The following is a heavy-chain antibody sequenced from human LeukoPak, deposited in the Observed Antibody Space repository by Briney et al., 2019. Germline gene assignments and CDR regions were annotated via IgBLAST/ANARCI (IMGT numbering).Heavy chain of an antibody. CDR2: INSDGSST. Sequence: GGSLRLSCAASGFTFSSYWMHWVRQAPGKGLVWVSRINSDGSSTSYADSVKGRFTISGDNAKNTLYLQMNSLRAEDTAVYYCARSGYGSGSYYPPNWFDPWGQGTLVTVSS. CDR3: ARSGYGSGSYYPPNWFDP. D-gene: IGHD3-10*01. V-gene: IGHV3-74*01. J-gene: IGHJ5*02. CDR1: GFTFSSYW.